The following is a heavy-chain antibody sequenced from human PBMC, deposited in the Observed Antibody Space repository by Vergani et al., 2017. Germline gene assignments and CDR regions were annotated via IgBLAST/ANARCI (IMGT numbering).Heavy chain of an antibody. V-gene: IGHV5-51*01. Sequence: EVQLVESGAEVKKPGESLKISCKGSGYSFTSYWIGWVRQMPGKGLEWMGIIYPGDSDTRYSPSFQGQVTISADKSISTAYLQWSSLKASDTAMYYCARGVKYYYDSSGYYYPDWGQGTLVTVSS. CDR3: ARGVKYYYDSSGYYYPD. CDR1: GYSFTSYW. D-gene: IGHD3-22*01. CDR2: IYPGDSDT. J-gene: IGHJ4*02.